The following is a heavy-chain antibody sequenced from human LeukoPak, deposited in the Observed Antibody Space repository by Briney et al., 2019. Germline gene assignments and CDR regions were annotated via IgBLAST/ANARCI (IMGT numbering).Heavy chain of an antibody. Sequence: SETLSLTCAVYGGSFSGYYWNWIRQPPGKGVEWIGEINHSGSTNYNPSLKSRVTISVDTSKNQFSLKLSSVTAADTAVYYCARARGRYSSQILRGAPFDYWGQGTLVTVSS. CDR2: INHSGST. V-gene: IGHV4-34*01. CDR1: GGSFSGYY. J-gene: IGHJ4*02. CDR3: ARARGRYSSQILRGAPFDY. D-gene: IGHD3-9*01.